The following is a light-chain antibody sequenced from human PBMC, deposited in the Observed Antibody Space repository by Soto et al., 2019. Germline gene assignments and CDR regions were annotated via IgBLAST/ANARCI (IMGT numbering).Light chain of an antibody. V-gene: IGKV3-15*01. J-gene: IGKJ1*01. CDR3: QQYNNWPSWT. Sequence: EIVMTQSPAALSVSPGERATLSCKASQTVSSNLAWYQQKPGQAPRLLIYNASTRATGIPARFSGSGSGTDFTLTISSLQSEDFAVYYCQQYNNWPSWTFGQGTKVESK. CDR2: NAS. CDR1: QTVSSN.